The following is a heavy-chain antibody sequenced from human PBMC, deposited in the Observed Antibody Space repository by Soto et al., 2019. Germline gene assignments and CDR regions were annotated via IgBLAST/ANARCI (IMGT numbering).Heavy chain of an antibody. CDR2: IIPVFGTP. D-gene: IGHD6-13*01. V-gene: IGHV1-69*06. CDR1: GYSFSSHA. J-gene: IGHJ4*02. Sequence: QVQLEQSGSELKKSGSSVKVSCKASGYSFSSHAITWVRQAPGQGLEWMGGIIPVFGTPSYAQTFQGRVTISADKSTSTSYLELRSLRSEDTAVYYCARGGALSSSWYWGDGLDSWGQGTQVTVSS. CDR3: ARGGALSSSWYWGDGLDS.